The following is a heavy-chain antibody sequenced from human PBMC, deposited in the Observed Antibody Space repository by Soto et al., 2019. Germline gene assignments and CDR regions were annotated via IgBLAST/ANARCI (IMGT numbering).Heavy chain of an antibody. CDR3: AKDEIDSSFGELSKNPHFKH. J-gene: IGHJ1*01. V-gene: IGHV3-23*01. Sequence: VGSLRLSCASSVFTSTNYAMNWVRHAPGKSLEWVSVISDSGGRTHYADSVKGRFAISRDNSKNTLYLQMSSLRTEDTAVYYCAKDEIDSSFGELSKNPHFKHWGQGTLVSVSS. D-gene: IGHD3-10*01. CDR2: ISDSGGRT. CDR1: VFTSTNYA.